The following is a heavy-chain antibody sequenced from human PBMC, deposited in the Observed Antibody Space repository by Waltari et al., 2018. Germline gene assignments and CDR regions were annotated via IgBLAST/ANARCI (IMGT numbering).Heavy chain of an antibody. Sequence: EVQLLESGGGSVQPGGSLRLSCAASGFSFSSHAMGRVRQAPGKGLEWVSSISGSGGGTYFAASVKGRFTISRDNSKNLLFLQMNSLRVDDTAVYYCARDYDSGSYLYFDHWGQGTLVTVSS. CDR3: ARDYDSGSYLYFDH. CDR2: ISGSGGGT. V-gene: IGHV3-23*01. J-gene: IGHJ4*02. D-gene: IGHD3-16*02. CDR1: GFSFSSHA.